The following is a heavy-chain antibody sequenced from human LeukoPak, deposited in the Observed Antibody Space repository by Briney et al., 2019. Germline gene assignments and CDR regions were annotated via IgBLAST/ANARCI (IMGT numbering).Heavy chain of an antibody. Sequence: PGGSLRLSCAASGFTFSSYAMHWVRQAPGKGLEWVAVISYDGSNKYYADSVKGRFTISRDNSKNTLYLQMNSLRAEDTAVYYCAEGNRGPFDIWGQGTMVTVSS. V-gene: IGHV3-30-3*02. CDR1: GFTFSSYA. J-gene: IGHJ3*02. CDR2: ISYDGSNK. CDR3: AEGNRGPFDI. D-gene: IGHD1-14*01.